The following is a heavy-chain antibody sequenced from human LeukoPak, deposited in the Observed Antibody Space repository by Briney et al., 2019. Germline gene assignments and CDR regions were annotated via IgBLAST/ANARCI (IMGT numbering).Heavy chain of an antibody. V-gene: IGHV4-39*07. J-gene: IGHJ4*02. Sequence: SETLSLTCTVSGGSISSSDYYWDWIRQPPGKGLEWIGEINHSGSTNYNPSLKSRVAISVDTSKNQFSLKLSSVTAADTAVYYCARRYCSGGSCYSEDYWGQGTRVTVSS. CDR1: GGSISSSDYY. D-gene: IGHD2-15*01. CDR2: INHSGST. CDR3: ARRYCSGGSCYSEDY.